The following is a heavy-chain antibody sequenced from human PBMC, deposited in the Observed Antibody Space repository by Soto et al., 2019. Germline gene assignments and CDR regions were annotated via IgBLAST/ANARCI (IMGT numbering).Heavy chain of an antibody. D-gene: IGHD3-10*01. Sequence: SVKVSCKASGGTFSSYTISWVRQARGQRLEWIGWIVVGSDNTNYAQKFQERVTITRDMSTGTAYMELSSLRSEDTAVYYCAATLDSNSGSGYYGMDVWGQGTTVTVSS. V-gene: IGHV1-58*02. J-gene: IGHJ6*02. CDR3: AATLDSNSGSGYYGMDV. CDR1: GGTFSSYT. CDR2: IVVGSDNT.